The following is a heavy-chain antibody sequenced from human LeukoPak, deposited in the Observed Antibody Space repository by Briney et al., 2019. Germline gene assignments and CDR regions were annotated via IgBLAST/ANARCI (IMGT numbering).Heavy chain of an antibody. D-gene: IGHD2-21*01. CDR2: VNYRGDG. CDR1: NASFGPYY. Sequence: SETLSLTCDVYNASFGPYYWSWLRQSPGKGLEYIGEVNYRGDGNYNPSLNSRASISIDASKKQFSLRLTSVTAADTAMYYCARETSLHIFDSWGQGTLVTVSS. V-gene: IGHV4-34*01. J-gene: IGHJ4*02. CDR3: ARETSLHIFDS.